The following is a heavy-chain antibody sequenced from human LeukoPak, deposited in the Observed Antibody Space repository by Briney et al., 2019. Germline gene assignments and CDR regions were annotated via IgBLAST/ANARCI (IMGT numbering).Heavy chain of an antibody. CDR2: IIPIFGTA. CDR3: ARVWCSGGSCYSSRGAFDI. CDR1: GGTFSSYA. V-gene: IGHV1-69*13. J-gene: IGHJ3*02. Sequence: ASVKVSCKASGGTFSSYAISWVRQAPGQGLECMGGIIPIFGTANYAQKFQGRVTITADESTSTAYMELSSLRYEDTAVYYCARVWCSGGSCYSSRGAFDIWGQGTMVTVSS. D-gene: IGHD2-15*01.